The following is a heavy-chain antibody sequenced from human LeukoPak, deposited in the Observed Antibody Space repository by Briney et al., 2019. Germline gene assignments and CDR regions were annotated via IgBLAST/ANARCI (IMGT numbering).Heavy chain of an antibody. CDR1: NGSISSYY. J-gene: IGHJ4*02. CDR2: IHASGST. Sequence: PSETLSLTCTVSNGSISSYYWSWIRQPAGKGLEWIGRIHASGSTNYNPSLKSRVTMSVDTSKNQFSLKLRSMTAADTTVYYCARLTTVGCSSASCYVDQWGQGTLVTVSS. CDR3: ARLTTVGCSSASCYVDQ. V-gene: IGHV4-4*07. D-gene: IGHD2-2*01.